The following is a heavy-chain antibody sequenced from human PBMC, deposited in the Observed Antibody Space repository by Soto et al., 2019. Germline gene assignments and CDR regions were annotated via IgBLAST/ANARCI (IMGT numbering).Heavy chain of an antibody. V-gene: IGHV3-23*01. Sequence: GGSLRLTCAASGFTFSSNCMNWVRQAPGRGLEWVSSISSSGVTTHYADSVKGRFTISRDNSKNALYLQMSSLRAEDAAVYCCAKDYSYDSSGYHDYFFDYWGQGTLVTVSS. J-gene: IGHJ4*02. CDR1: GFTFSSNC. CDR2: ISSSGVTT. D-gene: IGHD3-22*01. CDR3: AKDYSYDSSGYHDYFFDY.